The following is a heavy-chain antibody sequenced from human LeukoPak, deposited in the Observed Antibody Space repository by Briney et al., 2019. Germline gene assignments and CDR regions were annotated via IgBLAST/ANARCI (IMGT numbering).Heavy chain of an antibody. CDR3: ARDGGLLWFGESRGYYYYMDV. V-gene: IGHV1-18*01. Sequence: ASVKVSCKASGYTFTSYGISWVRQAPGQGLEWMGWISAYNGNTNYAQKLQGRVTMTTDTSTSTAYMELRSLRSDDTAVYYCARDGGLLWFGESRGYYYYMDVWGKGTTVTVSS. CDR2: ISAYNGNT. D-gene: IGHD3-10*01. J-gene: IGHJ6*03. CDR1: GYTFTSYG.